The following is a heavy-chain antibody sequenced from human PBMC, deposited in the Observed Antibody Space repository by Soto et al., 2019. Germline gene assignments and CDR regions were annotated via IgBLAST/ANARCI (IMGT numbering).Heavy chain of an antibody. V-gene: IGHV4-4*07. J-gene: IGHJ5*02. Sequence: SETLSLTCTVSGGSIRGHYWIWIRQPAGKGLEWIGRIYSSGSSDYNPSLKSRVTLSVDTPKSQISLKMRSVTAADTAVYYCARDSQVWFDPWGQGTLVTVSS. CDR1: GGSIRGHY. CDR3: ARDSQVWFDP. CDR2: IYSSGSS.